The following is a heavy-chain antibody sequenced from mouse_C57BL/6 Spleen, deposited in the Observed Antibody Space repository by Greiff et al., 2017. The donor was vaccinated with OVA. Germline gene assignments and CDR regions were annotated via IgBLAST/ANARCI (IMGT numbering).Heavy chain of an antibody. CDR3: AREWGRGCPWFAY. CDR1: GYTFTSYW. J-gene: IGHJ3*01. D-gene: IGHD1-1*02. Sequence: VQLQQPGAELVKPGASVKMSCKASGYTFTSYWITWVKQRPGQGLEWIGDIYPGSGSTNYNEKFKSKATLTVDTSSSTAYMQLSSLTSEDSAVYYCAREWGRGCPWFAYWGQGTLVTVSA. V-gene: IGHV1-55*01. CDR2: IYPGSGST.